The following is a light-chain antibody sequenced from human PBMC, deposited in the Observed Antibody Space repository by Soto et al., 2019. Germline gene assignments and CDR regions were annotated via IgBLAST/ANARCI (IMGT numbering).Light chain of an antibody. V-gene: IGKV1-5*01. Sequence: GDRVTITCRASQSISSWLAWYQQKPGKAPKLLIYDASSLESGVPSRFSGSGSRTEFTLTISSLQPDDFATYYCQQYNSYPWTFVQGTEVEIK. CDR3: QQYNSYPWT. CDR2: DAS. J-gene: IGKJ1*01. CDR1: QSISSW.